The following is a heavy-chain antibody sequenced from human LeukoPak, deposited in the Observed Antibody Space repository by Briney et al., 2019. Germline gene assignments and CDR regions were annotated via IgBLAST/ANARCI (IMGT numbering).Heavy chain of an antibody. CDR1: GFTFTSYV. D-gene: IGHD6-13*01. CDR3: ARVKQQLVRLLGRDTTYYYYYYMDV. CDR2: ISYDGSNE. V-gene: IGHV3-30*04. Sequence: PGGSLRLSCAASGFTFTSYVMHWVRQAPGKGLEWVAIISYDGSNEYYADSVKGRFTISRDNSKNTLYLQMSSLRAEDTAVYYCARVKQQLVRLLGRDTTYYYYYYMDVWGKGTTVTVSS. J-gene: IGHJ6*03.